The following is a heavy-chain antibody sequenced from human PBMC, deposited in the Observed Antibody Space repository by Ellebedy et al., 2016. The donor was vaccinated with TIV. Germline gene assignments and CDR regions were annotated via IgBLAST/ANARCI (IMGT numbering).Heavy chain of an antibody. J-gene: IGHJ6*02. D-gene: IGHD1-7*01. CDR1: GYTFIDYY. V-gene: IGHV1-2*04. Sequence: AASVKVSCKASGYTFIDYYMHWVRQAPGQGLEWMGWINPNSGGTNYAQKFQGWVTMTRDTSISTAYMELSRLRSDDTAVYYCARGERTGTFYYGMDVWGQGTTVTVSS. CDR2: INPNSGGT. CDR3: ARGERTGTFYYGMDV.